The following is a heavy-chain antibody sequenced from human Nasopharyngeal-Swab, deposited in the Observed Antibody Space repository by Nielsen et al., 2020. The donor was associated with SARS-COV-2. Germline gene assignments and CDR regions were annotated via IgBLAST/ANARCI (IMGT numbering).Heavy chain of an antibody. CDR2: IKQDGGEI. CDR1: GFTFSSYA. Sequence: GGSLRLSCVASGFTFSSYAMSWVRQAPGKGLEWVANIKQDGGEIYYVDSLKGRFTISRDNAKNSLYLQMNSLRAEDTAVYYCARLKYDFWNGPPEDYWGQGTLVTVSS. CDR3: ARLKYDFWNGPPEDY. D-gene: IGHD3-3*01. J-gene: IGHJ4*02. V-gene: IGHV3-7*01.